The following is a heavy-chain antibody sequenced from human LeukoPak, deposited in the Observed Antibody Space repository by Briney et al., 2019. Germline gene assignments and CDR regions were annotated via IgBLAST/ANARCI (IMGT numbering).Heavy chain of an antibody. Sequence: GGSLRLSCAASGFTFSSYAMIWVRQAPGKGLEWVSAISGSGGSTYYADSVKGRCTISRDNSENTVFLQVNSLRVDDTAEYFCAKTDYYYDSSGYAWGQGTLVTVSS. V-gene: IGHV3-23*01. CDR3: AKTDYYYDSSGYA. CDR1: GFTFSSYA. CDR2: ISGSGGST. D-gene: IGHD3-22*01. J-gene: IGHJ4*02.